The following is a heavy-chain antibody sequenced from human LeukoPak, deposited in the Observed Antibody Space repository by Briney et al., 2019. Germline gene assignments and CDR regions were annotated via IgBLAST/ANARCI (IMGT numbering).Heavy chain of an antibody. J-gene: IGHJ4*02. V-gene: IGHV3-23*01. CDR1: GFTFSSYA. CDR2: ISGSGGST. CDR3: AKEWSFSSGYSGYFDY. Sequence: GGSLRLSCAASGFTFSSYAMSWVRQAPGKGLEWVSAISGSGGSTYYADSVKGRFTISRDNSKNTLYLQMNSLRAEGTAIYYCAKEWSFSSGYSGYFDYWGQETLVTVSS. D-gene: IGHD3-22*01.